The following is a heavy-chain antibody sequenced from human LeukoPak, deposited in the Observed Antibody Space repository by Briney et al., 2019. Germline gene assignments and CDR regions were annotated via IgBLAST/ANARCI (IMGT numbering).Heavy chain of an antibody. V-gene: IGHV4-59*01. CDR2: IYYSGST. Sequence: PSETLSLTCTVSGGSISSYYWSWIRQPPRKGLEWIGYIYYSGSTNYNPSLKSRVTISVDTSKNQFSLKLSSVTAADTAVYYCARVGTYGSGSYLSWLDYWGQGTLVTVSS. CDR3: ARVGTYGSGSYLSWLDY. D-gene: IGHD3-10*01. J-gene: IGHJ4*02. CDR1: GGSISSYY.